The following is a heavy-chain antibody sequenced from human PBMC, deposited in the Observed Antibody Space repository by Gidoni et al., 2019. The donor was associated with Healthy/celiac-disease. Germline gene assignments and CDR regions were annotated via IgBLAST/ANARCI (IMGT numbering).Heavy chain of an antibody. CDR1: GFTFSRYG. D-gene: IGHD1-20*01. CDR3: ASDYNWNDETAGGAFDI. J-gene: IGHJ3*02. V-gene: IGHV3-33*01. Sequence: VQLVESGGGVVQPGRSLRLSCAASGFTFSRYGMHWVRQAPGKGLEGVAVIWYDGSNKYYADSVKGRFTISRDNSKNTLYLQMNSLRAEDTAVYYCASDYNWNDETAGGAFDIWGQGTMVTVSS. CDR2: IWYDGSNK.